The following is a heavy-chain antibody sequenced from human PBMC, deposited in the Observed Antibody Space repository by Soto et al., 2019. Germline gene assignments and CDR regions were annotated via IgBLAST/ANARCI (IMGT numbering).Heavy chain of an antibody. CDR2: IYYSGST. CDR3: AGGVWFGETPANSFDP. CDR1: GGSISSYY. J-gene: IGHJ5*02. V-gene: IGHV4-59*01. Sequence: SETLSLTCTVSGGSISSYYWSWIRQPPGKGLEWIGYIYYSGSTNYNHSLKSRVTISVDTSKNQFSLKLSSVTAADTAVYYCAGGVWFGETPANSFDPWGQGTLVTVSS. D-gene: IGHD3-10*01.